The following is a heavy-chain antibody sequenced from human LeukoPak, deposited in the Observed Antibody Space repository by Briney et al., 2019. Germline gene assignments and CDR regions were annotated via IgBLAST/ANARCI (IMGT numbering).Heavy chain of an antibody. V-gene: IGHV3-30*03. CDR3: ARDAGTFDWSGGYFDC. Sequence: GGSLRLSCAASGFTFSSYGMHWVRQAPGKGLEWVAVISYDGSNTYYADSVKGRFTISRDNAKNSLYLQMNSLRAEDTAVYYCARDAGTFDWSGGYFDCWGQGTLVTVSS. CDR1: GFTFSSYG. D-gene: IGHD3-9*01. CDR2: ISYDGSNT. J-gene: IGHJ4*02.